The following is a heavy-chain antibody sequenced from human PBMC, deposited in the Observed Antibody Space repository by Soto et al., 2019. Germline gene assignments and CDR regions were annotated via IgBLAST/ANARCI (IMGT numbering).Heavy chain of an antibody. Sequence: EVQLVESGGGLVQPGGSLRLSCAASGFTFSSYSMNWVRQAPGKGLERVSYISGSSSPIYYADSVKGRFTISRDNAKNSLYLQMNSLRDEDTAVYYCARPYYYDSSDYSNWGQGTLVTVSS. D-gene: IGHD3-22*01. J-gene: IGHJ4*02. CDR3: ARPYYYDSSDYSN. CDR2: ISGSSSPI. V-gene: IGHV3-48*02. CDR1: GFTFSSYS.